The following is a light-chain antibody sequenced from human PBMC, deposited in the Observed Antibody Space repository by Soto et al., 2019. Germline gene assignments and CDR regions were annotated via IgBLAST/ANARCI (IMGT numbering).Light chain of an antibody. J-gene: IGLJ2*01. CDR3: AAWDDSLNGPV. Sequence: QSVLTQPPSASGTPGQRVTISCSGSSSNIVSNTVNWYQQLPGTAPKLLIYSNNQRPSGVPDRFSGSKSGTSASLAISGLHSEDEADYYCAAWDDSLNGPVFGGGTKLTVL. V-gene: IGLV1-44*01. CDR2: SNN. CDR1: SSNIVSNT.